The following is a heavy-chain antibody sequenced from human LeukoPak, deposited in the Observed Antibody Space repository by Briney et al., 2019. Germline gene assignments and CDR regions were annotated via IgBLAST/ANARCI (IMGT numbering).Heavy chain of an antibody. CDR1: GFTFSSYS. D-gene: IGHD3-3*01. CDR3: ARDHYDFWSGDYYYMDV. J-gene: IGHJ6*03. V-gene: IGHV3-21*01. Sequence: PGGSLRLSCAASGFTFSSYSMNWVRQAPGKGLEWVSSISSSSSYIYYADSVKGRFTISRDNAKNSLYLQMNSLRAEDTAVYYCARDHYDFWSGDYYYMDVWGEGTTVTVSS. CDR2: ISSSSSYI.